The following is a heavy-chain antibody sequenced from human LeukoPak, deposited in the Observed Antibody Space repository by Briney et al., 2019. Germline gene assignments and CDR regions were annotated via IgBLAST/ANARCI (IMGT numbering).Heavy chain of an antibody. CDR2: ITNSGTTI. V-gene: IGHV3-48*04. D-gene: IGHD3-9*01. Sequence: GGSLRLSCAASGFTFSSYSMSWIRQAPGKGLEWVSYITNSGTTIYYADSVKGRFTISRDNAKNSLYLQMNSLRAEDTAVYYCARDGHYDILTGYFQDWGQGTLVTVSS. CDR1: GFTFSSYS. CDR3: ARDGHYDILTGYFQD. J-gene: IGHJ1*01.